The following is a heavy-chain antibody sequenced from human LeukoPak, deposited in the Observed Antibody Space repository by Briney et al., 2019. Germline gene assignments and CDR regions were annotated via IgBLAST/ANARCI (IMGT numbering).Heavy chain of an antibody. Sequence: GGSLRLSCVASGFTVSSNYMSWVRQAPGEGLEWVSVIYSGGSTYYADSVKGRFTISRDNSKNTLYLQMNSLRAEDTAVYYCARSSPDSYYYDSSGYYSPGGFDYWGQGTLVTVSS. V-gene: IGHV3-66*02. J-gene: IGHJ4*02. D-gene: IGHD3-22*01. CDR2: IYSGGST. CDR1: GFTVSSNY. CDR3: ARSSPDSYYYDSSGYYSPGGFDY.